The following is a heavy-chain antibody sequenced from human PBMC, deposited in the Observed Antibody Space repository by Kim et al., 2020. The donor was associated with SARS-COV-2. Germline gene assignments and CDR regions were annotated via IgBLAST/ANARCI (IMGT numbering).Heavy chain of an antibody. V-gene: IGHV3-33*05. J-gene: IGHJ4*02. Sequence: GGSLRLSCAASGFTFSSYGMHWVRQAPGKGLEWVAVISYDGSNKYYADSVTGRFTIYRDNSKNTLYLQMNSLRAEDTAVYYCASFAGQRGSGSYYNANNEKHFDYWGQGTLVTVSS. CDR3: ASFAGQRGSGSYYNANNEKHFDY. CDR2: ISYDGSNK. CDR1: GFTFSSYG. D-gene: IGHD3-10*01.